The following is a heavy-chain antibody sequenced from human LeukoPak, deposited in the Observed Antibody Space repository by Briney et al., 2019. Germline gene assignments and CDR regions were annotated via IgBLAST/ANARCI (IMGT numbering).Heavy chain of an antibody. J-gene: IGHJ6*03. V-gene: IGHV4-59*01. CDR2: ILYIGST. CDR3: PRPPPPVFGEVGTYYYYYMDV. CDR1: GGSISSYF. Sequence: TSETLSLTCTVSGGSISSYFWSWIRQPPGEGREGMGYILYIGSTNYTPSLKSRVTKSIDTSTNQFSMQLSSVPAGDTAVYYCPRPPPPVFGEVGTYYYYYMDVWGTGTTVTVSS. D-gene: IGHD3-3*01.